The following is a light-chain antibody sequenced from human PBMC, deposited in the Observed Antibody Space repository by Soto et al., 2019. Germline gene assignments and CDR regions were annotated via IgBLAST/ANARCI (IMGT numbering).Light chain of an antibody. Sequence: QSALTQPASVSGSPGQSITISCTGTSSDTAGYNYVSWYQQHPGKAPKLMIYEVSNRPSGVSNRFSGSQSGNTSSLTISGLQAEDEANYYCSSYTTSNTPLYVCRTGTKLTDL. CDR3: SSYTTSNTPLYV. V-gene: IGLV2-14*01. CDR2: EVS. CDR1: SSDTAGYNY. J-gene: IGLJ1*01.